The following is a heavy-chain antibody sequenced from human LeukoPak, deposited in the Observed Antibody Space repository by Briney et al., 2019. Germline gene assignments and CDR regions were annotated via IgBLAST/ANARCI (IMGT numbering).Heavy chain of an antibody. J-gene: IGHJ5*02. CDR3: AIKPPSGWFGTGWLDP. CDR1: GGSISSYY. V-gene: IGHV4-4*07. Sequence: SETLSLTCTVSGGSISSYYWSWIRQPAGKGLEWIGRIYSTGSANYNPSLKSRVTMSVDTSENQFSLKLSSVTAADTAVYYCAIKPPSGWFGTGWLDPWGQGSLVTVSS. D-gene: IGHD3-10*01. CDR2: IYSTGSA.